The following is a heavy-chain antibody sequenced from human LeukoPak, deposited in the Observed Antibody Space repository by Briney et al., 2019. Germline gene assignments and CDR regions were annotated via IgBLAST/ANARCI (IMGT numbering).Heavy chain of an antibody. D-gene: IGHD5-18*01. CDR1: GFTFSSYG. Sequence: GGPLRLSCAASGFTFSSYGMHGVPQAPGKGLEWVAVIWYDGSNKYYADSVKGRFTISRDNSKNTLYLQMYSLRAEDTAVYYCASLGQLEDYWGQGTLVTVSS. V-gene: IGHV3-33*01. CDR2: IWYDGSNK. CDR3: ASLGQLEDY. J-gene: IGHJ4*02.